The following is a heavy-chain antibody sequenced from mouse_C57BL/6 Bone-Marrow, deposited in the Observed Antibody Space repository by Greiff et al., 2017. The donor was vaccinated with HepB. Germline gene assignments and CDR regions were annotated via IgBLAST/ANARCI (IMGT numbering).Heavy chain of an antibody. J-gene: IGHJ2*01. CDR3: ARGEGTSYYFDY. Sequence: VQLQQSGAELVKPGASVKLSCKASGYTFTSYWMHWVKQRPGQGLEWIGMIHPNSGSTNYNEKFKSKATLTVVKSSSTAYMQLSSLTSEDSAVYYCARGEGTSYYFDYWGQGTTLTVSS. D-gene: IGHD5-1*01. CDR1: GYTFTSYW. CDR2: IHPNSGST. V-gene: IGHV1-64*01.